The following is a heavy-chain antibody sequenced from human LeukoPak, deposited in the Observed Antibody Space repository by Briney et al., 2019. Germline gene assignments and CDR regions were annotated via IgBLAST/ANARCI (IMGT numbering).Heavy chain of an antibody. CDR1: GYTFTGYY. V-gene: IGHV1-2*02. CDR3: VRDRPYNWFDP. CDR2: IKPNSGDT. Sequence: ASVKVSCKASGYTFTGYYIHWVRQAPGQGLEWMGLIKPNSGDTKYAQKFQGRVTMTRDTSITTAYMELSSLRSDDTALYYCVRDRPYNWFDPWGQGTLVTVSS. J-gene: IGHJ5*02.